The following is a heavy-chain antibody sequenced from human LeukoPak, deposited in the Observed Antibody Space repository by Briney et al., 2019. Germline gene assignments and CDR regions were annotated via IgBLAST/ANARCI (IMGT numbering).Heavy chain of an antibody. CDR2: IYYSGTT. Sequence: SETLSLTCTVSGGSISSSGYYWGWIRQAPGKGLEWIGTIYYSGTTYYNPSLKSRVTISVDTSKNHFSLKLNSVTAADTAVYYCARRTGSRLPNWFDPWGQGTLVTVSS. CDR1: GGSISSSGYY. D-gene: IGHD3-10*01. CDR3: ARRTGSRLPNWFDP. V-gene: IGHV4-39*01. J-gene: IGHJ5*02.